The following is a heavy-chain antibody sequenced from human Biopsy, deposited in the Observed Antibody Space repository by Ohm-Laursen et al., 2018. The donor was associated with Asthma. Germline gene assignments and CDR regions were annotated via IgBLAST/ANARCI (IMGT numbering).Heavy chain of an antibody. V-gene: IGHV3-30*18. D-gene: IGHD6-19*01. Sequence: SLRLSCSASGFMFRGFVMRWVRPAPGKGLAWVAVISHDGNHKFYEDSVKGRFTISRDNSRNTMYLHMNRLRADDTALYYCAKEMKTNGWTLGGYWGQGTRVTVSS. CDR2: ISHDGNHK. CDR1: GFMFRGFV. CDR3: AKEMKTNGWTLGGY. J-gene: IGHJ4*02.